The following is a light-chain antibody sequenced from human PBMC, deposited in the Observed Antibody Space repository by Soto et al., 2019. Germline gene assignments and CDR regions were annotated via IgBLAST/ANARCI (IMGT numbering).Light chain of an antibody. V-gene: IGLV2-8*01. CDR2: EVS. CDR1: SSDVGGYDY. CDR3: SSYAGSNNYV. J-gene: IGLJ1*01. Sequence: HSALTQPPSASGSPGQSVTISCTGTSSDVGGYDYVSWYQQHPGKAPKLMIYEVSKRPSGVPDLFSGSKSGNTASLTVSGLQAEDEADYYCSSYAGSNNYVFGTGTKLTV.